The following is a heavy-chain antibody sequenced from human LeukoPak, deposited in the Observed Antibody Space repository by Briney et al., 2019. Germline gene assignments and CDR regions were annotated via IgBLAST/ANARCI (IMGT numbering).Heavy chain of an antibody. CDR3: AKDHAGTGRAFEY. CDR1: GFTFSNAW. Sequence: GGSLRLSCAASGFTFSNAWMSWVRQAPGKGLEWVALMSSDGIKTYYADSVKGRFTISRDSSKDTLYLQMSSLRADDTAVYYCAKDHAGTGRAFEYWGQGTLVTVSS. CDR2: MSSDGIKT. V-gene: IGHV3-30*18. J-gene: IGHJ4*02. D-gene: IGHD1-1*01.